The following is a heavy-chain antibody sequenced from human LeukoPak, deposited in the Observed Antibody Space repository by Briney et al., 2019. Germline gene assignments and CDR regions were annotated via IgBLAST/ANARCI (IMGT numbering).Heavy chain of an antibody. CDR3: ARADGYCSSTSCYTNDY. V-gene: IGHV1-2*02. J-gene: IGHJ4*02. CDR2: INPNSGGT. CDR1: GYTFTGYY. D-gene: IGHD2-2*02. Sequence: ASVKVSCKASGYTFTGYYMHWVRRAPGQGLEWMGWINPNSGGTNYAQKFQGRVTMTRDTSISTAYMELSRLRSDDTAVYYCARADGYCSSTSCYTNDYWGQGTLVTVSS.